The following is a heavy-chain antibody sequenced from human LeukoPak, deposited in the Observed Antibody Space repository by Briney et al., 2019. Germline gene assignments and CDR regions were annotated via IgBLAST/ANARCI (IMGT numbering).Heavy chain of an antibody. CDR3: VRLTTVTDY. Sequence: GGSLTQSCAASGFIFNNYAMTWVRQAPGKGPHLVSVINGRGGNTHYADSVKGRFTVSRDNSKSALYLQMNSLRVEDTAVYYCVRLTTVTDYWGQGTLVAVSS. V-gene: IGHV3-23*01. J-gene: IGHJ4*02. D-gene: IGHD4-17*01. CDR1: GFIFNNYA. CDR2: INGRGGNT.